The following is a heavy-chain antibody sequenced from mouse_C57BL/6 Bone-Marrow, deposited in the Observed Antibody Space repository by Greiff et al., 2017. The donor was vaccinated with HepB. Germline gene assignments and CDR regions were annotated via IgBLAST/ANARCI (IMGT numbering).Heavy chain of an antibody. V-gene: IGHV1-81*01. CDR3: ARDYGNPAWFAY. CDR1: GYTFTSYG. J-gene: IGHJ3*01. Sequence: LEESGAELARPGASVKLSCKASGYTFTSYGISWVKQRTGQGLEWIGEIYPRSGNTYYNEKFKGKATLTADKSSSTAYMELRSLTSEDSAVYFCARDYGNPAWFAYWGQVTLVTVSA. D-gene: IGHD2-1*01. CDR2: IYPRSGNT.